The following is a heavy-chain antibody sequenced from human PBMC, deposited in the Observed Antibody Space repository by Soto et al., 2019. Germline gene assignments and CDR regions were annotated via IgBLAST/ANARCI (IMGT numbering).Heavy chain of an antibody. CDR1: GGSISRGDYY. V-gene: IGHV4-31*03. J-gene: IGHJ6*03. Sequence: QVQLQESGPGLVKPSQTRSLTCTVSGGSISRGDYYWSWILQHPGKGLEWIGYIYYSGSTYYNPSLKSRVTISGDTSKKHFSLKLLSVTAADTAVYSCASQRTYYDFWVCCKGTTVTVS. CDR3: ASQRTYYDFWV. D-gene: IGHD3-3*01. CDR2: IYYSGST.